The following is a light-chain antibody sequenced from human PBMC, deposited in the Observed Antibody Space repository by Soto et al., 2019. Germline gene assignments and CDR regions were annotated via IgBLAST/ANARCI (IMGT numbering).Light chain of an antibody. J-gene: IGLJ2*01. Sequence: QSALTQPPSASGSPGQSVTISCIGTSSDVGGYNYVSWYQQHPGKAPTLMIYEVSKRPSGVPDRFSGSKSGNTASLTVSGLQAEDEADYYCSSYAGSKGVFGGGTKLTVL. V-gene: IGLV2-8*01. CDR3: SSYAGSKGV. CDR2: EVS. CDR1: SSDVGGYNY.